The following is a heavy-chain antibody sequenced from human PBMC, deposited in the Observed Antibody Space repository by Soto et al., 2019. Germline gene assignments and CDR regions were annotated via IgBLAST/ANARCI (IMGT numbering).Heavy chain of an antibody. Sequence: EVQLVESGGGLVQPGRSLRLSCAASGFTFDDYAMHWVRQAPGKGLEWVSGISWNSGSIGYADSVKGRFTISRDNAKNSLYLQMNSLRAEDTALYYCAKDIRTGHIGGYRLGVGYGAFDIWGQGTMVTVSS. D-gene: IGHD5-12*01. CDR1: GFTFDDYA. CDR2: ISWNSGSI. V-gene: IGHV3-9*01. J-gene: IGHJ3*02. CDR3: AKDIRTGHIGGYRLGVGYGAFDI.